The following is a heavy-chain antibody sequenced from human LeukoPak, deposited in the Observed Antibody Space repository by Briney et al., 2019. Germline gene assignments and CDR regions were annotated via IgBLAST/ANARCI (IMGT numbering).Heavy chain of an antibody. Sequence: PSETLSLTCAVYGRSFSGYYWSWIRQPPGKGLEWIGEINHSGSTNYNPSLKSRVTISVDTSKNQFSLKLSSVTAADTAVYYCARPVGATVFDIWGQGTMVTVSS. J-gene: IGHJ3*02. CDR2: INHSGST. CDR3: ARPVGATVFDI. V-gene: IGHV4-34*01. D-gene: IGHD1-26*01. CDR1: GRSFSGYY.